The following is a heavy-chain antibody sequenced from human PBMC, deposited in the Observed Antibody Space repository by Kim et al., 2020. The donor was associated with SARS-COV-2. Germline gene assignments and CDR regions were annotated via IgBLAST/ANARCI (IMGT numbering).Heavy chain of an antibody. Sequence: GGSLRLSCAASGFTFSNAWMSWVRQAPGKGLEWVGRIKSKTDGGTTDYAAPVKGRFTISRDDSKNTLYLQMNSLKTEDTAVYYCTTVLSVVADSSHWAAWGQGTLVTVSS. J-gene: IGHJ5*02. CDR2: IKSKTDGGTT. D-gene: IGHD6-13*01. CDR1: GFTFSNAW. V-gene: IGHV3-15*01. CDR3: TTVLSVVADSSHWAA.